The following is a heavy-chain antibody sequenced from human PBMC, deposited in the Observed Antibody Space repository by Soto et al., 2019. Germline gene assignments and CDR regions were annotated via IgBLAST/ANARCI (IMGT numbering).Heavy chain of an antibody. CDR3: AREAKAPAGAFDI. CDR1: GFTFSSYW. CDR2: INSDGSST. D-gene: IGHD3-10*01. Sequence: GGSLRFSCAASGFTFSSYWMHWVRQAPGKGLVWVSRINSDGSSTSYADSVKGRFTISRDNAKNTLYLQMNSLRAEDTAVYYCAREAKAPAGAFDIWGQGTMVTVSS. V-gene: IGHV3-74*01. J-gene: IGHJ3*02.